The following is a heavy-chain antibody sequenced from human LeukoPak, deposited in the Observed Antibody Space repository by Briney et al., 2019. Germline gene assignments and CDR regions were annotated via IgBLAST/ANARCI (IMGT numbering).Heavy chain of an antibody. J-gene: IGHJ4*02. Sequence: GSLRLSCAASGFTFSSYSMNWVRQAPGKGLEWVSSISSSSYIYYADSVKGRFTISRDNAKSSLYLQMNSLRAEDTAVYYCAREAVAGYSFDYWGQGTLVTVSS. CDR3: AREAVAGYSFDY. D-gene: IGHD6-19*01. CDR1: GFTFSSYS. V-gene: IGHV3-21*01. CDR2: ISSSSYI.